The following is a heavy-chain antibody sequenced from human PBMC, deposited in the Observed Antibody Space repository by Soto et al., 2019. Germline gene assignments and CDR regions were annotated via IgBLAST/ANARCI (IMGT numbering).Heavy chain of an antibody. CDR1: GFTFSTYA. CDR3: ATGQQLGY. D-gene: IGHD6-13*01. Sequence: EVQLLESGGGLVQPGGSLRLSCAASGFTFSTYAMSWVRQAPGKGLEWVSKIIHSGDSTYYADSVKGRFTISRDNSKNEVYLQMNSMRAEDAAVYYCATGQQLGYWGQGTLVTVSS. CDR2: IIHSGDST. V-gene: IGHV3-23*01. J-gene: IGHJ4*02.